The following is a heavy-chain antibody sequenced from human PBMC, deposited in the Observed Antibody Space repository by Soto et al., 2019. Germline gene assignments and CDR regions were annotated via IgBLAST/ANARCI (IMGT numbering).Heavy chain of an antibody. V-gene: IGHV1-69*01. CDR3: AKALELFPLRGGLRYYYGMDV. J-gene: IGHJ6*02. CDR2: IIPIFGTA. D-gene: IGHD3-3*01. CDR1: GGTFSSYA. Sequence: QVQLVQSGAEVKKPGSSVKVSCKASGGTFSSYAISWVRQAPGQGLEWMGGIIPIFGTANYAQKFQGRVKITADESTSTADMELSSLRSEDRAVYYCAKALELFPLRGGLRYYYGMDVWAHGTTVTVSS.